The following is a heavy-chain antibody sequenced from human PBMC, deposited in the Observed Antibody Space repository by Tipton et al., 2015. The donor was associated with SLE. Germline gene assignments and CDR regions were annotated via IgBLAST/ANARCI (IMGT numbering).Heavy chain of an antibody. Sequence: TLSLTCAVYGGSFSGYYWSWIRQPPGKGLEWIGEINHSGSTNYNPSLKSRVTISVDTSKNQFSLKLSSVTAADTAVYYCARDNDFWSGYYEYWGQGTLVTVSS. CDR3: ARDNDFWSGYYEY. CDR2: INHSGST. J-gene: IGHJ4*02. V-gene: IGHV4-34*01. D-gene: IGHD3-3*01. CDR1: GGSFSGYY.